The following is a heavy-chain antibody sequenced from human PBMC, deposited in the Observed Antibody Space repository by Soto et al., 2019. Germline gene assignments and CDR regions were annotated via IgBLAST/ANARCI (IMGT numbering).Heavy chain of an antibody. Sequence: TVGSLRLSCAASGFTFDDYTMHWIRQAPGKGLEWVSLISWDGGSTYYADSVKGRFTISRDNSKNSLYLQMNSLRTEDTALYYCAKALPPRWLQLGYYFDYWGQGTLVTVSS. CDR3: AKALPPRWLQLGYYFDY. CDR1: GFTFDDYT. CDR2: ISWDGGST. J-gene: IGHJ4*02. D-gene: IGHD5-12*01. V-gene: IGHV3-43*01.